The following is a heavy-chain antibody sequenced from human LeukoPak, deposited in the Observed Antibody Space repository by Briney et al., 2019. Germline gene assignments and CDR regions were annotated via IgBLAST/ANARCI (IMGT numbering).Heavy chain of an antibody. Sequence: SVKVSCKASGGTFSRNAISWVRQAPGQGLEWMGRIIPILDIANYAQKFQGRVTMTVDKSTSTAYLELDILRSEDMAVYYCARARGPDYGDYTDYDYGMDVWGQGTTVTVSS. CDR2: IIPILDIA. CDR1: GGTFSRNA. J-gene: IGHJ6*02. D-gene: IGHD4-17*01. V-gene: IGHV1-69*04. CDR3: ARARGPDYGDYTDYDYGMDV.